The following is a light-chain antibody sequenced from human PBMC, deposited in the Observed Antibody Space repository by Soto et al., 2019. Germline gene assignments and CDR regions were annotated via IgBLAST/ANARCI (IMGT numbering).Light chain of an antibody. CDR3: QQYVTSPA. Sequence: EIVLTQSPGTLSLSPGERATLSCRASQSVSSNYLAWYQQKPGQAPRLVIYGSFRRATGITDRCSGSVSGTDFALKIGSREPEDVVVYYCQQYVTSPAFGQGTKVEMK. V-gene: IGKV3-20*01. CDR1: QSVSSNY. J-gene: IGKJ1*01. CDR2: GSF.